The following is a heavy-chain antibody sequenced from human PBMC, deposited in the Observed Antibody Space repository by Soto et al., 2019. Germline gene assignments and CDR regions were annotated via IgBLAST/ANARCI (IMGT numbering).Heavy chain of an antibody. D-gene: IGHD1-7*01. CDR3: GRVERGTATTVVDAFEI. V-gene: IGHV4-34*01. CDR2: MSHSGGT. CDR1: GGFVTSGSYY. Sequence: QVQLQQWGAGLLKPSETLSLTCAVYGGFVTSGSYYWSWIRQPPGKGLEWIGEMSHSGGTHFNPSLWSRVTVSVDPSKNPFTLKMSSVTAADSALCFCGRVERGTATTVVDAFEIWGPGTMVTVSS. J-gene: IGHJ3*02.